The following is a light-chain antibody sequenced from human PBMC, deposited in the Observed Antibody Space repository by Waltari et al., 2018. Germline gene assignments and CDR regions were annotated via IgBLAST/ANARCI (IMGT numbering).Light chain of an antibody. CDR3: QSYDSSLNGLV. Sequence: QSVLTQPPSVSGAPGQRVTISCSGSESNTAPGPDVHWYQHLPGPAPKLVLYGNSHRPSGVPDRFSGSKTGTSASLAITGLQTEDESVYYCQSYDSSLNGLVFGGGTRLTV. CDR2: GNS. CDR1: ESNTAPGPD. V-gene: IGLV1-40*01. J-gene: IGLJ2*01.